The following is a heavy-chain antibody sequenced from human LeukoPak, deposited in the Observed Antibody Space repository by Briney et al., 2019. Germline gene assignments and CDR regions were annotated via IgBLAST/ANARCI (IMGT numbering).Heavy chain of an antibody. D-gene: IGHD1-26*01. CDR1: GYTYTNYW. CDR3: VRPGPSGSYAY. Sequence: GESLKISCKGSGYTYTNYWIIWVRQMPGKGLEWMGKIDPSDSHTNYSPSFQGHVTISADKSISTAYLQWSSLKASDTAVYYCVRPGPSGSYAYWGPGTLVIVSS. J-gene: IGHJ4*02. CDR2: IDPSDSHT. V-gene: IGHV5-10-1*01.